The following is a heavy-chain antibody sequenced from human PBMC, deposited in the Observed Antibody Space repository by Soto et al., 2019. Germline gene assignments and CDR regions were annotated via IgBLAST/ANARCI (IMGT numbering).Heavy chain of an antibody. J-gene: IGHJ4*02. CDR1: GFTFSSYA. CDR3: ARDSGSSSWALVFDY. D-gene: IGHD6-13*01. Sequence: PGGSLRLSCAAPGFTFSSYAMHWVRQAPGKGLEYVSAISSNGGSTYYADSVKGRFTISRDNSKNTLYLQMGSLRAEDMAVYYCARDSGSSSWALVFDYWGQGTLVTVSS. V-gene: IGHV3-64*02. CDR2: ISSNGGST.